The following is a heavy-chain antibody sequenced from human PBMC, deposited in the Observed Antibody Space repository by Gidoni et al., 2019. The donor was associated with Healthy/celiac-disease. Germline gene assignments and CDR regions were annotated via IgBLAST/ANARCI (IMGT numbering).Heavy chain of an antibody. Sequence: EVPVVESGGGMVKPGGSLRLHCDASGFPFSSYTMNWFRQAPGKGLEWVSCISSSSTYIYYADSVKGRFTISRDNAKNSLYLEMNSLRAEDTAVYYCARAGYGDYTCDYWGQGTLVTVSS. V-gene: IGHV3-21*01. CDR3: ARAGYGDYTCDY. D-gene: IGHD4-17*01. CDR1: GFPFSSYT. J-gene: IGHJ4*02. CDR2: ISSSSTYI.